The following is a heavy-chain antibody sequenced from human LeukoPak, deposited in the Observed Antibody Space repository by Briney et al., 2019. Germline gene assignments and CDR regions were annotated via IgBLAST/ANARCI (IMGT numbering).Heavy chain of an antibody. V-gene: IGHV3-21*01. CDR3: ARDRDYYDLCSYSPDAIDV. CDR2: ISSISRYL. D-gene: IGHD3-22*01. CDR1: GFPFGSYN. J-gene: IGHJ3*01. Sequence: PGGSLRLSCAASGFPFGSYNMNWVRQAPGKGLEWVSSISSISRYLYYADSVTGRFTISRDNAKNSLYLQMNSLRAEDTAIYYCARDRDYYDLCSYSPDAIDVWGQGTMVTVSS.